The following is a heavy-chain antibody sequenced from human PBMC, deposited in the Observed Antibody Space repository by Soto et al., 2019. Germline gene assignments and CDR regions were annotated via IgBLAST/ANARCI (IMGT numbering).Heavy chain of an antibody. J-gene: IGHJ4*02. CDR2: SIPKMDIG. V-gene: IGHV1-69*01. Sequence: QGQLVQSGAEVKKPGSSESVSFKASGGPCNRYSIIRVRQAPGQGLEWMGGSIPKMDIGNYAQKFQDRLTIAADEFTSTAYMELSSLRYDDTAVYYCARGTTCGKGYYDFWGQGTLLTVSS. CDR3: ARGTTCGKGYYDF. D-gene: IGHD3-22*01. CDR1: GGPCNRYS.